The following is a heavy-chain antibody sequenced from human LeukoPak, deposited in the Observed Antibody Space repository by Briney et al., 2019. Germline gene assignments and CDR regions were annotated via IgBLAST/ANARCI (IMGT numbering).Heavy chain of an antibody. CDR2: IYCSGST. V-gene: IGHV4-59*01. D-gene: IGHD5-18*01. CDR1: GGSISSYY. J-gene: IGHJ4*02. CDR3: ARGAGYSYGYDY. Sequence: PSETLSLTCTVSGGSISSYYCSWIRQPPGKGLEWIGYIYCSGSTNYNPSLKSRITMSVDTSKNQFSLKLSSVTAADTAVYYCARGAGYSYGYDYWGQGTLVTVSS.